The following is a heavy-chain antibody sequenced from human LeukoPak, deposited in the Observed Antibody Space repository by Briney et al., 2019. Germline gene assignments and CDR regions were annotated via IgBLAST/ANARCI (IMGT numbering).Heavy chain of an antibody. J-gene: IGHJ4*02. CDR1: GFTVTTSH. CDR2: TKSKTDGGTT. D-gene: IGHD3-22*01. V-gene: IGHV3-15*01. CDR3: TTVQSYYYDSSGYYIIDY. Sequence: GGSLRLSCAASGFTVTTSHMAWVRQAPGRGLEWVGRTKSKTDGGTTDCAAPVKGRFTISRDDSKNSLYLQMNSLKTEDTAVYCCTTVQSYYYDSSGYYIIDYWGQGTLVTVSS.